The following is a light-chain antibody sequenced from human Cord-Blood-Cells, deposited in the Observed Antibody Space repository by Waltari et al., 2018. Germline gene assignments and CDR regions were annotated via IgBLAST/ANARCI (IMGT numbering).Light chain of an antibody. J-gene: IGLJ2*01. V-gene: IGLV1-47*01. CDR1: SPNTGSNY. Sequence: QSVLTQPPSASGTPGQRVTISCSGSSPNTGSNYVYWYQQLPATAPKLLIYRNNQRPSGVPDRFSGSKSGTSASRAISGLRSEDEADYYCAAWDDSLSGVVFGGGTKLTVL. CDR3: AAWDDSLSGVV. CDR2: RNN.